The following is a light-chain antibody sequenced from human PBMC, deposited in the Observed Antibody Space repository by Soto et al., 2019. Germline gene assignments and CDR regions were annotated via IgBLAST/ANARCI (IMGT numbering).Light chain of an antibody. J-gene: IGKJ1*01. V-gene: IGKV1-39*01. CDR2: DAS. CDR1: QDINIY. Sequence: DIQMTQSPSSLFASVGDRVTITCQATQDINIYLNWYQQKPGKAPNLLIYDASNLEIGVPSRFSGSGSGTDFTLTITNLQPEDFATYYCQHSYVTPWTFGQGTKVDIK. CDR3: QHSYVTPWT.